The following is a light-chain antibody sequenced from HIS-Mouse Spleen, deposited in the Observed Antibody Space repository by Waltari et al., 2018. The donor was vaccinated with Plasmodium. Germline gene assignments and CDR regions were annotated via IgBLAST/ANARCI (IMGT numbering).Light chain of an antibody. CDR2: DAS. CDR1: QSVSSY. Sequence: EIVFTQSPATLSLSPGERATLSCRASQSVSSYLAWYQQKPGQAPRPLIYDASNRATGIPARCSGSGSGTDFTLTISSLEPEDVAVYYCQQRSNWPLTFGGGTKVEIK. CDR3: QQRSNWPLT. V-gene: IGKV3-11*01. J-gene: IGKJ4*01.